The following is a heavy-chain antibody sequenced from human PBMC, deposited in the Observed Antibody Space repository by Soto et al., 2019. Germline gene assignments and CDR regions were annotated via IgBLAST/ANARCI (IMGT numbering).Heavy chain of an antibody. V-gene: IGHV3-23*01. D-gene: IGHD3-3*01. Sequence: WSLGLSCTPSVFSFSSFAMTWVRQAPGKGLEWVATISGSDGKTYYADSVKGRFSISRDTSRNTLYLQMNSLRADDTAIYYCAKWSYLDYWGQGTRVTVSS. CDR2: ISGSDGKT. CDR3: AKWSYLDY. CDR1: VFSFSSFA. J-gene: IGHJ4*02.